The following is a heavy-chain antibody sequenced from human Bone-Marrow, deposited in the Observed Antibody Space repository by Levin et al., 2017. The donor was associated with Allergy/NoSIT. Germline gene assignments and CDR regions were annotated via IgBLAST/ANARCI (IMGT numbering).Heavy chain of an antibody. CDR3: AREESHGLGGSRRDKMVVGPAAAGYYYYGMDV. CDR2: IIPIFGTA. J-gene: IGHJ6*02. D-gene: IGHD2-2*01. CDR1: GGTFSSYA. Sequence: KISCKASGGTFSSYAISWVRQAPGQGLEWMGGIIPIFGTANYAQKLQGRVTITADESTSTAYMALSSLRSEDTAVYYGAREESHGLGGSRRDKMVVGPAAAGYYYYGMDVWGQGTTVTVSS. V-gene: IGHV1-69*01.